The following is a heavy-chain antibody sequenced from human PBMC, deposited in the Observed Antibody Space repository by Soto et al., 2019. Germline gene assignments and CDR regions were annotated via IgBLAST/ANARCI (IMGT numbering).Heavy chain of an antibody. CDR3: ARERGVVVPAALIVDP. Sequence: GNVSCKASGYTFTSYGISWVRQAPGQGLEWMGWISAYNGNTNYAQKLQGRVTMTTDTSTSTAYMELRSLRSDDTAVYYCARERGVVVPAALIVDPCGQGTLVTVSS. CDR2: ISAYNGNT. J-gene: IGHJ5*02. CDR1: GYTFTSYG. D-gene: IGHD2-2*01. V-gene: IGHV1-18*04.